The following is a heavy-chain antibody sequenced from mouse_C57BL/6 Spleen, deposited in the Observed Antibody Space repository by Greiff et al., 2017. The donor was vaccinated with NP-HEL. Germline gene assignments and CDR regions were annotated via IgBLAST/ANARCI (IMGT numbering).Heavy chain of an antibody. D-gene: IGHD1-1*01. CDR2: ISDGGSYT. CDR1: GFTFSSYA. Sequence: EVQRVESGGGLVKPGGSLKLSCAASGFTFSSYAMSWVRQTPEKRLEWVATISDGGSYTYYPDNVKGRFTISRDNAKNNLYLQMSHLKSEDTAMYYCARDYYGSTFGFAYWGQGTLVTVSA. J-gene: IGHJ3*01. V-gene: IGHV5-4*01. CDR3: ARDYYGSTFGFAY.